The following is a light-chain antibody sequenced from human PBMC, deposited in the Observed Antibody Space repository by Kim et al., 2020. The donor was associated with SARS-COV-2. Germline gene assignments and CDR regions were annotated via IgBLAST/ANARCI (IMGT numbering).Light chain of an antibody. V-gene: IGKV1-9*01. J-gene: IGKJ5*01. CDR3: QQLNSYPIT. CDR2: AAS. Sequence: ASVGDRVTITCRASQGISSYLAWYQQKPAKAPKLLIYAASTLQSGVPSRFSGSGSGTDFTLTISSLQPEDFATYYCQQLNSYPITFGQGTRLEIK. CDR1: QGISSY.